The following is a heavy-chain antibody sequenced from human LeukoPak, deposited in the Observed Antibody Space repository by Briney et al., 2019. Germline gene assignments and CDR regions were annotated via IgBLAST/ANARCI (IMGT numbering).Heavy chain of an antibody. D-gene: IGHD3-10*01. V-gene: IGHV3-33*01. CDR2: IWYDGSNK. CDR3: ASRAGSSMVTIGGLDV. Sequence: PGGSLRLSCAASGFTFSSYGMHWVRQAPGKGLEWVAVIWYDGSNKYYADSVKGRFTISRDNSKNTLYLQMDRLRPDDTAIYLCASRAGSSMVTIGGLDVWGQGTTVTVSS. CDR1: GFTFSSYG. J-gene: IGHJ6*02.